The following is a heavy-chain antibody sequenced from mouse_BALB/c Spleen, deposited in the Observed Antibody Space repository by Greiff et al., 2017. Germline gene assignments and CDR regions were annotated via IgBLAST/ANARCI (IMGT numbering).Heavy chain of an antibody. CDR1: GISITTGNYR. J-gene: IGHJ2*01. D-gene: IGHD2-1*01. CDR3: AREGYGNFDY. CDR2: IYYSGTI. V-gene: IGHV3-5*02. Sequence: EVKLMESGPGLVKPSQTVSLTCTVTGISITTGNYRWSWIRQFPGNKLEWIGYIYYSGTITYNPSLTSRTTITRDTSKNQFFLEMNSLTAEDTATYYCAREGYGNFDYWGQGTTLTVSS.